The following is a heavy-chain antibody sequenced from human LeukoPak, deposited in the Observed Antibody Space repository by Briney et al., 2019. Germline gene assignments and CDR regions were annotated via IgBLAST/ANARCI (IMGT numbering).Heavy chain of an antibody. V-gene: IGHV4-61*02. CDR1: GGSITSGSYY. D-gene: IGHD3-22*01. Sequence: PAQTLSLTCTVSGGSITSGSYYWSWVRQPAGKGLEWIGRIYSTGSTYYNPSLKSRVTISLDTSKNQFSLKLSSVTAADTAVYYCAGSYYYDSSPLHGGTSSFDYWGQGTLVTVSS. CDR2: IYSTGST. CDR3: AGSYYYDSSPLHGGTSSFDY. J-gene: IGHJ4*02.